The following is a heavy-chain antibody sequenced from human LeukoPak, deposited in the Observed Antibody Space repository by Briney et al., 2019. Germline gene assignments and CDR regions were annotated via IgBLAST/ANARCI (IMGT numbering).Heavy chain of an antibody. Sequence: ASVKVSCKAYGYNFMSHGISWVRQAPGQGLEWMGWISGDSSNTNYAQRLQGRVTMTTDTSTTTAYMELRSLRSDDTAVYYCARATGTWGHDGFDIWGQGTVVTVSS. J-gene: IGHJ3*02. V-gene: IGHV1-18*01. CDR1: GYNFMSHG. CDR3: ARATGTWGHDGFDI. CDR2: ISGDSSNT. D-gene: IGHD3-16*01.